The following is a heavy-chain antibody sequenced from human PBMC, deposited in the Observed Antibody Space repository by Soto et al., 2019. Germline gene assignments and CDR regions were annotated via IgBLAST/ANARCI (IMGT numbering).Heavy chain of an antibody. CDR3: ARWSYLDY. V-gene: IGHV3-23*01. J-gene: IGHJ4*02. CDR1: GFSFGSYA. D-gene: IGHD3-3*01. CDR2: ISGGDGKT. Sequence: GGSLRLSCAASGFSFGSYALSWVRQAPGKGLEWVSTISGGDGKTFYADSVKGRFSISRDTSQSTLYLQMNSLRADDTAMYYCARWSYLDYWGQGXRVTVSS.